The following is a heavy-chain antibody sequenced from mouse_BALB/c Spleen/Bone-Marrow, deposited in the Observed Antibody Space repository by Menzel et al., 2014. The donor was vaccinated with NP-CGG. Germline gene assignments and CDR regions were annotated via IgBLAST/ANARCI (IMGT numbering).Heavy chain of an antibody. J-gene: IGHJ4*01. V-gene: IGHV1S56*01. Sequence: QVQLQQSGPELVKPGASVRISCKASGYTFTSYYIHWVKQRPGQGLEWIGWIYPGNVNTKYNEKFKSKATLTADKSSSTAYMQLSSLTSEDSAVYFCARGGWLRDAMDYWGQGTSVTVSS. D-gene: IGHD2-2*01. CDR3: ARGGWLRDAMDY. CDR1: GYTFTSYY. CDR2: IYPGNVNT.